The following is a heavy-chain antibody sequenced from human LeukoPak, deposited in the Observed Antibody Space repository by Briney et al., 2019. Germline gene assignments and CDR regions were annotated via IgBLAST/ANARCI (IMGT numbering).Heavy chain of an antibody. V-gene: IGHV4-39*01. J-gene: IGHJ4*02. CDR1: GGSISSSSYY. D-gene: IGHD3-22*01. Sequence: SETLSLTCTVSGGSISSSSYYWGWIRQPPGKGLEWIGSIYCSGSTYYNPSLKSRVTISVDTSKNQFSLKLSSVTAADTAVYYCARQGVNYYDSSGSTFDYWGQGTLVTVSS. CDR3: ARQGVNYYDSSGSTFDY. CDR2: IYCSGST.